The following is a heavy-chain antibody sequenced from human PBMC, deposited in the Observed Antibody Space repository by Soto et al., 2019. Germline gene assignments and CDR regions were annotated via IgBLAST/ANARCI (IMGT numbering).Heavy chain of an antibody. Sequence: GGSLRLSCAASGFTFSTYWMSWVRQAPGKGLEWVAVISYDGSNKYYADSVKGRFTISRDNSKNTLYLQMNSLRAEDTAVYYCAKASWELELRFNYFDYWGQGTLVTVSS. CDR1: GFTFSTYW. V-gene: IGHV3-30*18. CDR2: ISYDGSNK. J-gene: IGHJ4*02. D-gene: IGHD1-7*01. CDR3: AKASWELELRFNYFDY.